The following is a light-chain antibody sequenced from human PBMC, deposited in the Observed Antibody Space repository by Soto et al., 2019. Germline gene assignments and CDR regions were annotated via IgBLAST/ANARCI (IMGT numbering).Light chain of an antibody. CDR2: AAS. CDR3: QQSSGTLWT. CDR1: QNINSY. V-gene: IGKV1-39*01. Sequence: DLQMTQSPSSLSASVGDRVSITCRASQNINSYLHWYQQKRGKAPKLLIYAASRLQSGVPSRFSGSGSGTDFTLTISNLQPEDFATYYCQQSSGTLWTFGQGTKVEIK. J-gene: IGKJ1*01.